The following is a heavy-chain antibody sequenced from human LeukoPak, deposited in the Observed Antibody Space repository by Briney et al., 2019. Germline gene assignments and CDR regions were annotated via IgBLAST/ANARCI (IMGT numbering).Heavy chain of an antibody. CDR3: AREGHSSGSLGDY. CDR2: INAGNGNT. Sequence: ASVKISCKASVYTFTSYAMHWVRQAPGQRLEWMGWINAGNGNTKYSQKFQGRVTITRDTSASTAYMELSSLRSEDTAVYYCAREGHSSGSLGDYWGQGILVTVSS. V-gene: IGHV1-3*01. D-gene: IGHD6-19*01. J-gene: IGHJ4*02. CDR1: VYTFTSYA.